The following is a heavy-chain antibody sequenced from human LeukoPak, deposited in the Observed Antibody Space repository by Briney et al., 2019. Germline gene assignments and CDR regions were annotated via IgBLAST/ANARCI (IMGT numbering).Heavy chain of an antibody. D-gene: IGHD1-26*01. V-gene: IGHV3-30*03. Sequence: GGSLRISFATSGFTFSSYSMNWGRPGSGKGPERVSVISYDGSNKFYADSVKGRFTISRDNSKNTLYLQMNSRRAEDTAVYYCATDRSSGSYYRGALDPWGQGTLVTVSS. CDR3: ATDRSSGSYYRGALDP. J-gene: IGHJ5*02. CDR2: ISYDGSNK. CDR1: GFTFSSYS.